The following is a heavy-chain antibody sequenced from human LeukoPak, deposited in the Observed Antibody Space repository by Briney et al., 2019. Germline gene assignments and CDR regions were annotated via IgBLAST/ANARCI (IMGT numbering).Heavy chain of an antibody. V-gene: IGHV3-20*04. D-gene: IGHD3-22*01. J-gene: IGHJ3*02. CDR1: GFTFDDYG. CDR2: INWNGGST. CDR3: ARLGSGSGYTHDAFDI. Sequence: GGSLRLSCAASGFTFDDYGMSWVRQAPGKGLEWASGINWNGGSTGYADSVKGRFTISRDNAKNSLYLQMNSLRAEDTALYYCARLGSGSGYTHDAFDIWGQGTMVTVSS.